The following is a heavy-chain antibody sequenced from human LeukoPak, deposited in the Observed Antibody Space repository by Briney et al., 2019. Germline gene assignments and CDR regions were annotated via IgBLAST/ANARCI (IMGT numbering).Heavy chain of an antibody. CDR2: VYYTGST. J-gene: IGHJ4*02. V-gene: IGHV4-59*08. D-gene: IGHD6-6*01. Sequence: PSETLSLTCSVSGGSVSNYYWSWIRQPPGKGLEWIGYVYYTGSTNYNPSLKSRVTMFEDKSKNQFSLRLYSVTVADTAVYYCARHFAYSSSSYFDYWGQGSLVTGS. CDR1: GGSVSNYY. CDR3: ARHFAYSSSSYFDY.